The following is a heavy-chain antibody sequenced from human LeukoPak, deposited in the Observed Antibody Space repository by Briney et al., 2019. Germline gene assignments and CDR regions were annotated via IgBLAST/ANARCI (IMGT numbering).Heavy chain of an antibody. D-gene: IGHD5-18*01. CDR2: IKSKTDGGTT. Sequence: GGSLRLSCAASGFTFSNAWMSWVRQAPGKGLEWVGRIKSKTDGGTTDYAAPVKGRFTISRDDSKNTLYLQMNSLKTEDTAVYYCTTTPQAGYSYGYVFYYGMDVWGQGTTVTVSS. J-gene: IGHJ6*02. CDR3: TTTPQAGYSYGYVFYYGMDV. CDR1: GFTFSNAW. V-gene: IGHV3-15*01.